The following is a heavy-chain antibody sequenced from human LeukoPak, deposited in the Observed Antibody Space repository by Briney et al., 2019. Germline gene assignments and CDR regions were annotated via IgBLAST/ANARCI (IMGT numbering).Heavy chain of an antibody. V-gene: IGHV3-30*02. D-gene: IGHD5-18*01. J-gene: IGHJ4*02. CDR2: IWYDGSNK. CDR3: AKAYSYGYDY. Sequence: GGSLRLSCVASGFTFSSYGMHWVRQAPGKGLEWVAFIWYDGSNKYYADSVKGRFTISRDNSKNTLSPQMSSLRPDDTAVYYCAKAYSYGYDYWGQGTLVTVSS. CDR1: GFTFSSYG.